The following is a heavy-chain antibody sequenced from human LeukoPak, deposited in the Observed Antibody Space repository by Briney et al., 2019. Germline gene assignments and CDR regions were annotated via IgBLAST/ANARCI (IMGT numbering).Heavy chain of an antibody. D-gene: IGHD3-16*02. Sequence: SETLSLTCTVSGYSISSGYYWGWIRQPPGKGLEWIGSIYHSGSTYYNPSLKSRVTISVDTSKNQFSLKLSSVTAADTAVYYCARNRGFYVWGSYRYTEALYYFDYWGQGTLVTVSS. CDR3: ARNRGFYVWGSYRYTEALYYFDY. CDR2: IYHSGST. V-gene: IGHV4-38-2*02. CDR1: GYSISSGYY. J-gene: IGHJ4*02.